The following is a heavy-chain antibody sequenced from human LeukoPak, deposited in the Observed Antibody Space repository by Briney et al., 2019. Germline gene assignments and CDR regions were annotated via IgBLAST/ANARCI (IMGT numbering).Heavy chain of an antibody. J-gene: IGHJ4*02. CDR3: AKRPIVGATTGRYFDY. D-gene: IGHD1-26*01. V-gene: IGHV3-21*04. Sequence: GGSLRLSCAASGFTFSSYSMNWVRQAPGKGLEWVSSISSSSSYIYYADSVKGRFTISRDNAKNSLYLQMNSLRADDMAVYYCAKRPIVGATTGRYFDYWGQGTLVTVSS. CDR2: ISSSSSYI. CDR1: GFTFSSYS.